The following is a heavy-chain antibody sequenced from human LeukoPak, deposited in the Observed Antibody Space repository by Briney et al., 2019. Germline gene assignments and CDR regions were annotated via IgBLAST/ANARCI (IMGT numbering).Heavy chain of an antibody. CDR3: ATVRYCSSTSCYRDYYYYMDV. J-gene: IGHJ6*03. CDR2: FDPEDGET. Sequence: ASVKVSCKVFGYTLTELSMHWVRQAPGKGLEWMGGFDPEDGETIYAQKFQGRVTMTEDTSTDTAYMELSSLRSEDTAVYYCATVRYCSSTSCYRDYYYYMDVWGKGTTVTVSS. CDR1: GYTLTELS. V-gene: IGHV1-24*01. D-gene: IGHD2-2*02.